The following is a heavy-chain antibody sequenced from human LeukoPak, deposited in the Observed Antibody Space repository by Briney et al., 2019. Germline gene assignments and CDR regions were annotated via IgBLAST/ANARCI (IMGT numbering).Heavy chain of an antibody. J-gene: IGHJ4*02. CDR3: AKDPPRYSSSWYSSGY. Sequence: GGSLRLSCAASGFTFSSYGIHWVRQAPGKGLEWVAVISYDGSNKYYADSVKGRFTISRDNSKNTLYLQMNSLRAEDTAVYYCAKDPPRYSSSWYSSGYWGQGTLVTVSS. CDR1: GFTFSSYG. CDR2: ISYDGSNK. V-gene: IGHV3-30*18. D-gene: IGHD6-13*01.